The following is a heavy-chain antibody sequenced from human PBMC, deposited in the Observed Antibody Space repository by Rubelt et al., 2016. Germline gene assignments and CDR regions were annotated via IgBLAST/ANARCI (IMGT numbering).Heavy chain of an antibody. CDR1: GYTFTSYG. D-gene: IGHD4-11*01. J-gene: IGHJ5*02. CDR3: ARVSYSSNDNWFDP. CDR2: ISTYNGNT. Sequence: QVQLVQSGAEVKKPGASVKVSCKASGYTFTSYGVSWVRQAPGQGLEWMGWISTYNGNTNYAQKLQGRVTMTTDTSTSTVYMELRSLSSDDMAVYYCARVSYSSNDNWFDPWGQGTLVTVSS. V-gene: IGHV1-18*03.